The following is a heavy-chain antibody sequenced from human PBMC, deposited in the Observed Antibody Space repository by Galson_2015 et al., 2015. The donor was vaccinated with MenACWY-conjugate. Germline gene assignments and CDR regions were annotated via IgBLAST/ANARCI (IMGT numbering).Heavy chain of an antibody. J-gene: IGHJ5*02. CDR3: ARTAGSVPP. V-gene: IGHV3-74*01. CDR2: IKPDGTST. D-gene: IGHD6-13*01. Sequence: SLRLSCAASGFTFSSSWMHWVRQAPGKGLVWVSRIKPDGTSTTYADSVKGRFTISRDNAKNTVYLQMNNLRDEDTAVYYCARTAGSVPPWGLGTLVTVSS. CDR1: GFTFSSSW.